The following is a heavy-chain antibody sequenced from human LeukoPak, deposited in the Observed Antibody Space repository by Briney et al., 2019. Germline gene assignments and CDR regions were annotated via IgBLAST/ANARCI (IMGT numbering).Heavy chain of an antibody. CDR1: GGSVYSSTYC. CDR2: IYSSGST. V-gene: IGHV4-39*02. Sequence: PSETLSLTCTVSGGSVYSSTYCWAWIRQPPGKELEWIGTIYSSGSTYYNPSLKSRVTISVDTSKNRFSLSLNSVTAADTSVYYCAGRRVIPPLGFDPWGQGTLVIVSS. J-gene: IGHJ5*02. D-gene: IGHD2-2*01. CDR3: AGRRVIPPLGFDP.